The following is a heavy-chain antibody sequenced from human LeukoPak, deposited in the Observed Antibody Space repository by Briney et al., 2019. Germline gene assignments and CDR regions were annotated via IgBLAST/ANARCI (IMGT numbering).Heavy chain of an antibody. CDR1: GYTFTSYG. V-gene: IGHV1-18*01. Sequence: GASVKVSCKXSGYTFTSYGISWVRQSPGQGLEWMGWISAYNGNTNYAQRLQGRVTMTTDTSTSTAYMELRSLRSDDTAVYYSAKHSSGYLNWFDPWGQGTLVTVSS. D-gene: IGHD3-22*01. J-gene: IGHJ5*02. CDR3: AKHSSGYLNWFDP. CDR2: ISAYNGNT.